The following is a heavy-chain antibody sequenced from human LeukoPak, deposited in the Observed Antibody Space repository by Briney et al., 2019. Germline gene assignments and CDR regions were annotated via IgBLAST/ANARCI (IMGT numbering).Heavy chain of an antibody. D-gene: IGHD3-22*01. CDR2: VDPEYGET. CDR3: AIEYYYDSSGYYQY. V-gene: IGHV1-69-2*01. CDR1: GYTFTDYY. Sequence: ASVKVSCKVSGYTFTDYYMHWVQQAPGKGLEWMGLVDPEYGETIYAEKFQGRVAITADTSTDTAYMELSSLRSEDTAVYYCAIEYYYDSSGYYQYWGQGTLVTVSS. J-gene: IGHJ4*02.